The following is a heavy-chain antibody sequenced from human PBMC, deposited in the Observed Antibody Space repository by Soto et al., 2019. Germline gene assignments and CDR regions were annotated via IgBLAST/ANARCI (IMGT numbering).Heavy chain of an antibody. Sequence: QVQLVQSGAEVKKPGASVKVSCKASGYIFSNYGISWVRQAPGQGLQWMGWISAYSGNTDYAQNLQGRVPMTTDTSTSTAYIELRSLRSDDTAVYYCARVSGYCTSTSCHDYWGQGTLVTVSS. J-gene: IGHJ4*02. D-gene: IGHD2-2*01. CDR2: ISAYSGNT. CDR3: ARVSGYCTSTSCHDY. V-gene: IGHV1-18*01. CDR1: GYIFSNYG.